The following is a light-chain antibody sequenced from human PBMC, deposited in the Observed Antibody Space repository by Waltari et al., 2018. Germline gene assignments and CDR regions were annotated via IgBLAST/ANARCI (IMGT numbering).Light chain of an antibody. CDR1: QSLVNSDGNTY. CDR3: MQCTHWPWR. J-gene: IGKJ1*01. V-gene: IGKV2-30*01. CDR2: KVS. Sequence: DVVMTQSPLSLPVTLGQSASISCRSSQSLVNSDGNTYLNWFQQRPGQSPRRLIYKVSNRVSGVPDRFSGSGSGTDFTLKISRVEAEDVGVYYCMQCTHWPWRFGQGTKVEIK.